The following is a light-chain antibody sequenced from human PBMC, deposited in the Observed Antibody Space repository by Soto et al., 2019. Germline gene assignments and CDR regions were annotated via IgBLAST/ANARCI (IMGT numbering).Light chain of an antibody. Sequence: DIVLTQSPGTLSLFPGERATLSCRASQTVGRYLSWYQHTPGQAPRLLIYDASNRATGIPARFSGSGSGTDFTLTISSLEPEDSAVYYCQQRNVWPPVTFGQGTRLEIK. J-gene: IGKJ5*01. CDR3: QQRNVWPPVT. CDR1: QTVGRY. CDR2: DAS. V-gene: IGKV3-11*01.